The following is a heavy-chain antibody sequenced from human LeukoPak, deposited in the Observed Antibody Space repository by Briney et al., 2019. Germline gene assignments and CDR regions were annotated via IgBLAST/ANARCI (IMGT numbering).Heavy chain of an antibody. CDR1: GGSISSYY. V-gene: IGHV4-59*01. D-gene: IGHD6-13*01. J-gene: IGHJ1*01. CDR2: IYYSGST. CDR3: ASTQGIAAAGLSEYFQH. Sequence: SETLSLTCTVSGGSISSYYWSWIRQPPGKGLEWIGYIYYSGSTNYNPSLKSRVTISVDTSKNQFSLKLSSVTAADTAVYYCASTQGIAAAGLSEYFQHWGQGTLVTVSS.